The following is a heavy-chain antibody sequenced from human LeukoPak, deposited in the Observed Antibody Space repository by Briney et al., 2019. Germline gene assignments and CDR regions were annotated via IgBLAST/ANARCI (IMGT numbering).Heavy chain of an antibody. Sequence: SGGSLRLSCAASGFTFSSYGMHWVRQAPGKGLKWVAFIRYDGSNKYYADSVKGRFTISRDNSKNTLYLQMNSLRAEDTAVYYCAKDLNPGYCSSTSCYNNGYWGQGTLVTVSS. D-gene: IGHD2-2*02. CDR3: AKDLNPGYCSSTSCYNNGY. J-gene: IGHJ4*02. CDR1: GFTFSSYG. V-gene: IGHV3-30*02. CDR2: IRYDGSNK.